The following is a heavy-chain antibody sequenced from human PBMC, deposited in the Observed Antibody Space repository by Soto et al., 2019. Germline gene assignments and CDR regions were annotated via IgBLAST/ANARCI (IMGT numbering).Heavy chain of an antibody. CDR1: GFTFSSYG. J-gene: IGHJ4*02. V-gene: IGHV3-30*18. CDR2: ISYDGSNK. D-gene: IGHD6-19*01. Sequence: GGSLRLSCAASGFTFSSYGMHWVRQAPGKGLEWVAVISYDGSNKYYADSVKGRFTISRDNSKNTLYLQMNSLRAEDTAVYYCAKGLAVAGTDYWGQGTLVTVSS. CDR3: AKGLAVAGTDY.